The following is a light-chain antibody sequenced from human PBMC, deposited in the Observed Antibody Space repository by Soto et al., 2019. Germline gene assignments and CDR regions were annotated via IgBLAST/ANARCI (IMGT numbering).Light chain of an antibody. Sequence: DIQMTQSPSTLSASVGDSVTITCRASQSISSWLAWYQQKPGKAPTLLIYKASSLEGGVPSRFSGSGSGTDFNITISSLQPDDFATYYCQQYNTYPLTFGGGTKWIS. V-gene: IGKV1-5*03. CDR2: KAS. CDR1: QSISSW. J-gene: IGKJ4*01. CDR3: QQYNTYPLT.